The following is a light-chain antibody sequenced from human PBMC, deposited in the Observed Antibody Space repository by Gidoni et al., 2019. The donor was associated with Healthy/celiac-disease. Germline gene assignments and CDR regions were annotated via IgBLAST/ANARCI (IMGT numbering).Light chain of an antibody. CDR3: QQTGSSPKT. V-gene: IGKV3-20*01. CDR2: GAS. J-gene: IGKJ1*01. CDR1: QSVSSSY. Sequence: EIVLTPSPGTLSLSPGERATLSCRASQSVSSSYLAWYQQKPGQAPRLLIYGASSRATGIPDRFSASGSGTDFTLTISRLEPEDFAVYYCQQTGSSPKTFGQGTKVEIK.